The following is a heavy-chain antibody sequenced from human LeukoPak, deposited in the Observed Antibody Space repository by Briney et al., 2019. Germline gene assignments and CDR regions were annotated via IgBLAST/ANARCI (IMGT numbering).Heavy chain of an antibody. J-gene: IGHJ4*02. CDR3: AKGYYFDY. CDR1: GFTFSSYA. Sequence: GGSLRLSCAASGFTFSSYAMRWLRQAPGKGLEWVSAISGCGGSTYYADSVKGRFTISRDNSKNTPYLQMNSLRAEDTAVYYCAKGYYFDYWGQGTLVTVSS. CDR2: ISGCGGST. V-gene: IGHV3-23*01.